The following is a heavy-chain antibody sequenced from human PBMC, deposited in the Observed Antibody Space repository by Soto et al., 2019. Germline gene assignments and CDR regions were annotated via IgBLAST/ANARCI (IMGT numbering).Heavy chain of an antibody. J-gene: IGHJ5*02. CDR2: IYATGTT. V-gene: IGHV4-4*07. CDR1: GASISGFY. CDR3: VRDGTKTLRDWFDP. D-gene: IGHD1-1*01. Sequence: SETLSLTCTVSGASISGFYWSWIRKSAGKGLEWIGRIYATGTTDYNPSLKSRVMMSVDTSKKQFSLKLRSVTAADTAVYYCVRDGTKTLRDWFDPWGQGISVTVS.